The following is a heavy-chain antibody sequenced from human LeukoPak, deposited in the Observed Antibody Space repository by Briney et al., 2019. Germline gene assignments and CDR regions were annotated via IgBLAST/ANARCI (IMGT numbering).Heavy chain of an antibody. J-gene: IGHJ4*02. CDR2: ISSSSTYI. D-gene: IGHD5-12*01. V-gene: IGHV3-21*01. Sequence: GGSLRLSCAASGFTFSSYSMNWVRQAPGKGLEWVSSISSSSTYIYYADSVKGRFTISRDNAKNSLYLQMNSLRAEDTAFYYCARAEGYGAIDYWGQGTLVTVSS. CDR1: GFTFSSYS. CDR3: ARAEGYGAIDY.